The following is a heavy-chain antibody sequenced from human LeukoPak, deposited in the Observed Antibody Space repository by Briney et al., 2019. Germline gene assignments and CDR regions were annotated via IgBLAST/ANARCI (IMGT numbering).Heavy chain of an antibody. V-gene: IGHV3-23*01. CDR1: DFTFA. D-gene: IGHD2-2*01. CDR3: VRTRGPERRHCFDY. CDR2: INGRGDDS. J-gene: IGHJ4*02. Sequence: GGSLRLSCVVSDFTFAVSWVRQAPGKGLEWISTINGRGDDSFHADSVKGRFTISRDTTKNTLYLRMSSLRAADTAMYFCVRTRGPERRHCFDYWSQGALLIVSS.